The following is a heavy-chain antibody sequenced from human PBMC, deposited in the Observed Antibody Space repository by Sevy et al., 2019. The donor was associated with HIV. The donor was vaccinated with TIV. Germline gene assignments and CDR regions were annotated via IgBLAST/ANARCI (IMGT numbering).Heavy chain of an antibody. V-gene: IGHV3-48*03. CDR1: GFTFSSYE. CDR3: ARLFWAGLNDAFDI. J-gene: IGHJ3*02. CDR2: ISSSGSTI. Sequence: GGSLRVSCAASGFTFSSYEMNWVRQAPGKGLEWVSYISSSGSTIYYADSVKGRFTISRDNAKNSLYLQMNSLRAEDTAVYYCARLFWAGLNDAFDIRGQGTMVTVSS. D-gene: IGHD7-27*01.